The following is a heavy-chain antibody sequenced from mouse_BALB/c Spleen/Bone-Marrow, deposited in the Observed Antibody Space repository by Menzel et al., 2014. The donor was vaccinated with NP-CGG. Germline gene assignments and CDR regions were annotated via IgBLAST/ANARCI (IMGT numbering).Heavy chain of an antibody. CDR1: GYSITSGYY. CDR3: ARSNYVYY. Sequence: DVQLQESGPGLVKPSQSLSLTCSVTGYSITSGYYWNWIRQFPGNKLEWMGYISYDGSNNYNPSLKNRISITRDTSKNQFCLKLNSVTTEGTATYYFARSNYVYYWGQGTTLTVTS. V-gene: IGHV3-6*02. CDR2: ISYDGSN. J-gene: IGHJ2*01.